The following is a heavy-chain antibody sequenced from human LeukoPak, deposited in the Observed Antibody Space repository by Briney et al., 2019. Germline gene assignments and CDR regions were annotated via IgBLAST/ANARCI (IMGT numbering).Heavy chain of an antibody. Sequence: ASVKVSCKASGYTFTSYYMHWVRQAPGQGLEWMGIINPSGGSTSYAQKFQGRVTMTRDTSTSTVYMELNSLRSEDTAVYYCARGVGYSSGWYHIFDYWGQGTLVTVSS. V-gene: IGHV1-46*01. D-gene: IGHD6-19*01. CDR3: ARGVGYSSGWYHIFDY. CDR2: INPSGGST. J-gene: IGHJ4*02. CDR1: GYTFTSYY.